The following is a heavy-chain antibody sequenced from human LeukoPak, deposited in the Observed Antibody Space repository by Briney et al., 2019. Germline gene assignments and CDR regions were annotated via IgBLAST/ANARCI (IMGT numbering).Heavy chain of an antibody. CDR1: GFTFSHYY. Sequence: PGGSLRLSCAASGFTFSHYYTSWIRQAPGKGLEWLSFISSSGDTRHYADSVMGRFTISRDNAKNSLYLQMNSLRAEDTAVYYCARDLDDILTGNFDYWGQGTLVTVSS. J-gene: IGHJ4*02. CDR2: ISSSGDTR. CDR3: ARDLDDILTGNFDY. D-gene: IGHD3-9*01. V-gene: IGHV3-11*01.